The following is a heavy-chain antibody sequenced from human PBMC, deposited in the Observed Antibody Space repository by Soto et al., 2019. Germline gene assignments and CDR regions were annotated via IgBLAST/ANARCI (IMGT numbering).Heavy chain of an antibody. Sequence: PSETLSLTCTVSGGSISSYYWSWIRQPPGKGLEWIGYIYYSGSTNYNPSLKSRVTISVDTSKNQFSLKLSSVAAADTAVYYCARTSRRDGDNPYYFDYWGQGTLVTVSS. J-gene: IGHJ4*02. V-gene: IGHV4-59*01. CDR3: ARTSRRDGDNPYYFDY. CDR1: GGSISSYY. CDR2: IYYSGST.